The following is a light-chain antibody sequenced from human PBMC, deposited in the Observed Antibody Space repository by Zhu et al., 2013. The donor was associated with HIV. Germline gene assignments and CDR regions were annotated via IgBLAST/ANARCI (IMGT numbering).Light chain of an antibody. J-gene: IGKJ1*01. Sequence: ENVLTQSPGTLSLSPGERATLSCRASQSVSNNYLAWYQQKPGQAPRLLIYAASGRATGIPDRFSGSGSGTDFTLTISRLEPEDFAVYYCQQYGTSKTFGQGTKVE. V-gene: IGKV3-20*01. CDR3: QQYGTSKT. CDR1: QSVSNNY. CDR2: AAS.